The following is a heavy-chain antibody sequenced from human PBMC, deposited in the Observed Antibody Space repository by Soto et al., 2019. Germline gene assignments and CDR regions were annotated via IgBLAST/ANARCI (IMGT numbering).Heavy chain of an antibody. V-gene: IGHV4-34*01. CDR2: INHSGST. CDR3: ARDGRYYYAMDV. CDR1: GGSFSGYY. Sequence: QVQLQQWGAGLLKPSETLSLTCAVSGGSFSGYYWSWIRQPPGKGLEWIGEINHSGSTNYNPSLKSRVTISVDTSRNQFSRKLSSVTAADTAVYYCARDGRYYYAMDVWGQGTTVTVSS. J-gene: IGHJ6*02.